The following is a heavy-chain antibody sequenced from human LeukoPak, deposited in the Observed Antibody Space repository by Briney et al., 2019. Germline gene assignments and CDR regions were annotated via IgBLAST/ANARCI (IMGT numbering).Heavy chain of an antibody. CDR1: GFTFTSYS. Sequence: GGSLRLSCAASGFTFTSYSMNWVRQAPGKGLEWVSTISGGGGSTYYADSVKGRFTISRDNSKNTLYLQMNSLRAEDTAVYYCAKYCGGDCYGMDVWGQGTTVTVSS. D-gene: IGHD2-21*01. CDR3: AKYCGGDCYGMDV. CDR2: ISGGGGST. V-gene: IGHV3-23*01. J-gene: IGHJ6*02.